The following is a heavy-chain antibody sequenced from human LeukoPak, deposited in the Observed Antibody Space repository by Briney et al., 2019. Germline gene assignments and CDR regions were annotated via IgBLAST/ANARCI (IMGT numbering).Heavy chain of an antibody. D-gene: IGHD2-15*01. CDR2: IYSGGST. V-gene: IGHV3-53*01. Sequence: GGSLRLSCAASGFTFSRYNMNWVRQAPGKGLEWVSVIYSGGSTYYADSVKGRFTISRDNSKNTLYLQMNSLRAEDTAVYYCARDTSSGGSPDAFDIWGQGTMVTVSS. CDR1: GFTFSRYN. CDR3: ARDTSSGGSPDAFDI. J-gene: IGHJ3*02.